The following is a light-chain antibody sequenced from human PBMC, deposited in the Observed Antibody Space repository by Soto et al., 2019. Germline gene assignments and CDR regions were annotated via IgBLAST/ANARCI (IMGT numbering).Light chain of an antibody. CDR3: QQYNQWPLT. CDR2: FAS. CDR1: QSVSNN. J-gene: IGKJ4*01. V-gene: IGKV3-15*01. Sequence: EIVMTQSPATLSVSPGDKATLSCRASQSVSNNLAWYQQRPGQAPRLLIYFASPRATGIPARFSGSGSGTEFSLTISSLQSEDLALYYCQQYNQWPLTFGGGTKVETK.